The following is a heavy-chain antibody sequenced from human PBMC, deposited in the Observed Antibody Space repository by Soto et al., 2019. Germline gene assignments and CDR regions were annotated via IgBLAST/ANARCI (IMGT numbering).Heavy chain of an antibody. V-gene: IGHV1-58*02. CDR1: GSGFISSG. Sequence: SVKVSCKASGSGFISSGIQWVRQAHGQRLEWIGWIVVASGQTNYAQNFRGRVAITRDTSTATAYIELTGLTSEDTAVYFCSADRPDIGVGWWVWGQGTTVTV. CDR3: SADRPDIGVGWWV. D-gene: IGHD5-12*01. CDR2: IVVASGQT. J-gene: IGHJ6*01.